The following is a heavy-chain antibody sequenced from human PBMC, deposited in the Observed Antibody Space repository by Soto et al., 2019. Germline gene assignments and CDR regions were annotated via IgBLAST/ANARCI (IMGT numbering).Heavy chain of an antibody. D-gene: IGHD1-26*01. CDR3: AKDRLGGSPPTLGFDP. V-gene: IGHV3-74*01. CDR2: VNEYGTDS. J-gene: IGHJ5*02. Sequence: GGSLRLSCVASGFTFSDSWMHWVRQAPGKGLVWVSRVNEYGTDSNYADSVKGRFTISRDNAKNTVYLQMNSLRAEDTAVYYCAKDRLGGSPPTLGFDPWGQGTLVTVSS. CDR1: GFTFSDSW.